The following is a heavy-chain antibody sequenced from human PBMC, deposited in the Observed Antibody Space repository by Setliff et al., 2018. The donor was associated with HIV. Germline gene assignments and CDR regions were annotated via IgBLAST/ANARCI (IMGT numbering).Heavy chain of an antibody. D-gene: IGHD1-26*01. J-gene: IGHJ3*01. V-gene: IGHV1-2*02. CDR1: GYTFTDYY. CDR3: AKQGYSDSLYAFDV. CDR2: INPNSSDT. Sequence: GASVKVSCKASGYTFTDYYIHWVRQAPGQGLEWMGWINPNSSDTNYAQKFQGRVTMTRDTSISTAYMDLSRLRSDDTAVYYCAKQGYSDSLYAFDVWGQGTMVTVSS.